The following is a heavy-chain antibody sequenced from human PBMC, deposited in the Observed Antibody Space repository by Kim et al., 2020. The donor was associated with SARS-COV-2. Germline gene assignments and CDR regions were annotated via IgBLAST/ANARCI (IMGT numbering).Heavy chain of an antibody. J-gene: IGHJ4*02. V-gene: IGHV3-30*01. Sequence: SVKGRFTISRDNSKNTLYLQMNSLRAEDTAVYYCARVGIVVVVAATPLDYWGQGTLVTVSS. CDR3: ARVGIVVVVAATPLDY. D-gene: IGHD2-15*01.